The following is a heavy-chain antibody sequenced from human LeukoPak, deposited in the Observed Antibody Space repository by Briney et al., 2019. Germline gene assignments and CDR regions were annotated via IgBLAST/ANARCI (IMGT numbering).Heavy chain of an antibody. CDR1: GFSFDTYA. V-gene: IGHV3-33*01. CDR3: AREIIGSGSYPDF. Sequence: PGRSLRLSCAASGFSFDTYAMHWVRQAPGQGLEWVALIWHDGSHKFYSNSVRGQFTISRDNSKNTVYLQMNNLRPDDTAVYYCAREIIGSGSYPDFWGQGTLVTVSS. CDR2: IWHDGSHK. J-gene: IGHJ4*02. D-gene: IGHD3-10*01.